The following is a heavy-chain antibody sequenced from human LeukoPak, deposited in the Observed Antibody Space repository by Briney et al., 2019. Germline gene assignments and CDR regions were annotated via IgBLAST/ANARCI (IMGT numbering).Heavy chain of an antibody. V-gene: IGHV4-39*01. CDR3: ARHKQLARYFDL. J-gene: IGHJ2*01. CDR2: IHYSGST. CDR1: GVSISSSSYY. Sequence: PSETLSLTCTVSGVSISSSSYYWGWIRQPPGRGLEWIGSIHYSGSTYYNPSLKTRVTISVDTSKNQFSLKLSSVTAADTALYYCARHKQLARYFDLWGRGTLVTVSS. D-gene: IGHD6-6*01.